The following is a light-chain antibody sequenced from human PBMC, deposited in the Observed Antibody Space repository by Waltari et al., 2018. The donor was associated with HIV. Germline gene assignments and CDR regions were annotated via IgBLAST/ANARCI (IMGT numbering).Light chain of an antibody. CDR2: EVS. CDR3: MQSIQLLYT. CDR1: HSLLHSDGKTY. J-gene: IGKJ2*01. V-gene: IGKV2D-29*01. Sequence: IAMTQTPISLSVTPGQPASIPFNSSHSLLHSDGKTYLYWYLQKPGQPPQLLMYEVSNRFSGVPGRFSGSGSGTNFTLEISRVEAADVGVYYCMQSIQLLYTFGQGTKLELK.